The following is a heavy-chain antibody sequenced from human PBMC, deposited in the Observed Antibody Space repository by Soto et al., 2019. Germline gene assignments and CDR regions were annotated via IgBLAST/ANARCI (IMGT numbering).Heavy chain of an antibody. J-gene: IGHJ4*02. CDR1: GYTFTYRY. V-gene: IGHV1-45*02. CDR2: ITPFNGNT. CDR3: ARDYCSGSPCYEFDY. Sequence: SVKVSCKASGYTFTYRYLHWVRQAPGQALEWMGWITPFNGNTNYAQKFQDRVTITRDRSMSTAYMELSSLRSEDTAMYYCARDYCSGSPCYEFDYWGQGTQVTASS. D-gene: IGHD2-8*02.